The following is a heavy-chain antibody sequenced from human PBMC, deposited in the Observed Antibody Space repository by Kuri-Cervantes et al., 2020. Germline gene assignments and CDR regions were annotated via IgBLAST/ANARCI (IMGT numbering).Heavy chain of an antibody. CDR3: ARGLTPQQWLFDS. D-gene: IGHD6-19*01. V-gene: IGHV1-3*01. CDR2: INAGYDDT. J-gene: IGHJ4*02. CDR1: GYTFPNYA. Sequence: ASVKVSCKASGYTFPNYAMHWVRQAPGQRFEWMGWINAGYDDTKYSQKFQGRVTISRDTSASTAYMELSSLRSEDTAVYYCARGLTPQQWLFDSWGQGTPVTVSS.